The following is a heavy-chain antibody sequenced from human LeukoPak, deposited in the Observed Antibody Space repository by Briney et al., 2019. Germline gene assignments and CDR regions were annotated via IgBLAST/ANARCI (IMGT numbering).Heavy chain of an antibody. V-gene: IGHV4-39*07. CDR3: ARDYSSSWPWYFDL. Sequence: GSLRLSCAASGFTFSSYAMSWVRQAPGKGLEWIGSIYYSGSTYYNPSLKSRVTISVDTSKNQFSLKLSSVTAADTAVYYCARDYSSSWPWYFDLWGRGTLVTVSS. CDR2: IYYSGST. CDR1: GFTFSSYA. J-gene: IGHJ2*01. D-gene: IGHD6-13*01.